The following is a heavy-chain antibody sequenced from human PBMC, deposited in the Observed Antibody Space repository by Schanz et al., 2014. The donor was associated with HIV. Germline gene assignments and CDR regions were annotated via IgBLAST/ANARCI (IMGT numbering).Heavy chain of an antibody. D-gene: IGHD3-10*01. Sequence: EVQLLESGGGLVKPGGSLRLSCAASGFTFSTSSLNWVRQAPGKGLEWVSFISSTSAHIYYADSVKGRFTISRDNAKNSLYLEMNSLRAEDTAVYYCARVFGRTYGLPDYWGQGTLVTVSS. CDR2: ISSTSAHI. CDR3: ARVFGRTYGLPDY. CDR1: GFTFSTSS. V-gene: IGHV3-21*01. J-gene: IGHJ4*02.